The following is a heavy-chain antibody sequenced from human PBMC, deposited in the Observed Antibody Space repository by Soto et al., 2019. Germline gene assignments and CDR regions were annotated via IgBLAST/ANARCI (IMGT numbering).Heavy chain of an antibody. D-gene: IGHD6-19*01. V-gene: IGHV3-74*01. CDR2: INSDGSSA. Sequence: PGGSLRLSCAASGFTFSSYWMHWVRQAPGKGLVWVSRINSDGSSASYADSVKGRFTISRDNAKNTLYLQMNSLRAEDTAVYYCARARIAVAGYDYWGQGTLVTSPQ. J-gene: IGHJ4*02. CDR3: ARARIAVAGYDY. CDR1: GFTFSSYW.